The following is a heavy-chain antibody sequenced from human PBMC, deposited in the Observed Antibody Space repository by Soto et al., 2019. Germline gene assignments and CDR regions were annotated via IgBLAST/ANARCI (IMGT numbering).Heavy chain of an antibody. D-gene: IGHD4-4*01. CDR2: IIPILGIA. CDR1: GGTFSSYT. Sequence: QVQLVQSGAEVKKPGSSVKVSCKASGGTFSSYTISWVRQAPGQGLEWMGRIIPILGIANYAQKFQGRVTITADKSTSTAYMELSSLRSEDMAVYYCARARGYSNFLGYMDVWGKGTTVTVSS. V-gene: IGHV1-69*02. J-gene: IGHJ6*03. CDR3: ARARGYSNFLGYMDV.